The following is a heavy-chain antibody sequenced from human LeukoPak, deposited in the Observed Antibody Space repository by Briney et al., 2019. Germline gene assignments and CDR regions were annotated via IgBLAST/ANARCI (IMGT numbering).Heavy chain of an antibody. Sequence: ASVSVSCKASGYTFTGYYMHWVRQAPGQGLEWMGWINPNSGGTNYAQKFQGRVTMTRDTSISTAYMELSRLRSDDTAVYYCARDRARYCSSTSCRNWFDPWGQGTLVTVSS. CDR1: GYTFTGYY. J-gene: IGHJ5*02. CDR3: ARDRARYCSSTSCRNWFDP. CDR2: INPNSGGT. D-gene: IGHD2-2*01. V-gene: IGHV1-2*02.